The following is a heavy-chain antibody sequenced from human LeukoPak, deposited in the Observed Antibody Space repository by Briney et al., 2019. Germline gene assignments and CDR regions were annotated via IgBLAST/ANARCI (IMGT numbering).Heavy chain of an antibody. V-gene: IGHV4-4*02. CDR1: GGSISSNNW. CDR3: ASAEPRGSNWYPY. J-gene: IGHJ4*02. D-gene: IGHD6-13*01. Sequence: PSGTLSLTCAVSGGSISSNNWWWSWVRQPPGKGLEWIGEIYHSGSTNYNPSLKSRVTISVDKSNNQFSLKLSSVTAADTAVYYCASAEPRGSNWYPYWGQGTLVIVSS. CDR2: IYHSGST.